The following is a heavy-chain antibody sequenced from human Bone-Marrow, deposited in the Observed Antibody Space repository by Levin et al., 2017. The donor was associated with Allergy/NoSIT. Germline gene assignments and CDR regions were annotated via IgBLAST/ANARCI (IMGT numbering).Heavy chain of an antibody. V-gene: IGHV4-30-2*01. CDR2: IYHSGST. CDR3: AREYSSRWANWFDP. J-gene: IGHJ5*02. D-gene: IGHD6-19*01. CDR1: FFSLLLFFSS. Sequence: PSETLSLTCAFSFFSLLLFFSSFLFLLPPPGKGLEWIGHIYHSGSTYYNPSLKSRVTISVDRSKNQFSLKLNSVTAADTAVYYCAREYSSRWANWFDPWGQGTLVTVSS.